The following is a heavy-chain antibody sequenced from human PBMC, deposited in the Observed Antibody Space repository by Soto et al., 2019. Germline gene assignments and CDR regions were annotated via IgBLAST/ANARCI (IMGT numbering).Heavy chain of an antibody. V-gene: IGHV3-23*01. J-gene: IGHJ5*02. D-gene: IGHD2-15*01. Sequence: EVQVLESGGGLVQPGGSLRLSCAASGFTFSSYAMSWVRQAPGKGLEWVSAISGSGGSTYYADSVKGRFTISRDNSKNTLYLQMNSLRAEVTAVYYCAILPIVVVVAASPWGQGTLVTVSS. CDR2: ISGSGGST. CDR1: GFTFSSYA. CDR3: AILPIVVVVAASP.